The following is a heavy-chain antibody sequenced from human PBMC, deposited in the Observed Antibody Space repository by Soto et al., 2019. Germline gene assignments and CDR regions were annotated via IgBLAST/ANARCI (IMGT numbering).Heavy chain of an antibody. CDR1: GYTFTSYA. V-gene: IGHV1-3*01. D-gene: IGHD6-19*01. CDR3: ARDRIAVAGVGHX. J-gene: IGHJ4*02. Sequence: ASVKVSCKASGYTFTSYAMHWVRQAPGQRLEWMGLINACNGNTKYSQKFQGRVTITRETSASTDYMERSSLRSEDTAVYYCARDRIAVAGVGHXWGQGTLVTVSX. CDR2: INACNGNT.